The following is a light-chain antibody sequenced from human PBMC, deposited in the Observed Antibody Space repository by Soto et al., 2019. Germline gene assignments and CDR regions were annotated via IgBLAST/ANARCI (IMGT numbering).Light chain of an antibody. J-gene: IGLJ2*01. Sequence: QSVLTQPPSASGTPGQRVTISCSGSSSNIGSNTVNWYQQIPGTAPKLLIYNNNERPSGVPDRFSGSKSGTSASLAISGLQSEDEADYYCAAWDDSLNLLFGGGTKLTVL. V-gene: IGLV1-44*01. CDR3: AAWDDSLNLL. CDR2: NNN. CDR1: SSNIGSNT.